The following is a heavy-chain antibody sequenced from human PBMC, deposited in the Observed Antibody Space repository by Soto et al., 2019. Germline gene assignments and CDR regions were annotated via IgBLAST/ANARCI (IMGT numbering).Heavy chain of an antibody. Sequence: PSETLCLPYTVSGGSIGDYYWSWIRQPPGKGLEWIGYIYYSGRTNYNPSLKRRVAISVDTSKNQFSLKLSSVTAADTAVYYCARFSCSGQQVARGDYYYFMAVWGKGTTVTVS. CDR2: IYYSGRT. CDR1: GGSIGDYY. V-gene: IGHV4-59*08. D-gene: IGHD6-13*01. J-gene: IGHJ6*03. CDR3: ARFSCSGQQVARGDYYYFMAV.